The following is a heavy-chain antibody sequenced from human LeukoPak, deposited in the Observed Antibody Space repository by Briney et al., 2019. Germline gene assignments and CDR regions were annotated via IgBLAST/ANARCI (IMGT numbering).Heavy chain of an antibody. J-gene: IGHJ4*02. CDR1: GFTFSTYS. Sequence: PGGSLRLSCAASGFTFSTYSMNWVRQAPGKGLEWLSYITSSSSTIYYADSVQGRFTISRDNAKSSLYLQMNSLRVEDTAVYYCARDRVGACWGQGTLVTVSS. V-gene: IGHV3-48*01. CDR2: ITSSSSTI. CDR3: ARDRVGAC. D-gene: IGHD1-26*01.